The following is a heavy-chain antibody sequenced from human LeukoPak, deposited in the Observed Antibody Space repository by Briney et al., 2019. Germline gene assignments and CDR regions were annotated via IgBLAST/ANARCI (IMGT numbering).Heavy chain of an antibody. CDR1: GGSISSNTYS. J-gene: IGHJ3*02. CDR3: ARGGDGYNLSGDAFDI. D-gene: IGHD5-24*01. CDR2: IYYGGST. V-gene: IGHV4-39*01. Sequence: SETLSLTCTVSGGSISSNTYSWGWIRQPPGKGLEWIGNIYYGGSTYYNPSLKSRVTISVDTSKNQFSLKLSSVTAADTAVYYCARGGDGYNLSGDAFDIWGQGTMVTVSS.